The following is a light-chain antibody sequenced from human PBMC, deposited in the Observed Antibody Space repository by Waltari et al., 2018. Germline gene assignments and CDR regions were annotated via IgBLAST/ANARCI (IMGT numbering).Light chain of an antibody. J-gene: IGKJ2*01. Sequence: DIVLTQSPATVSLSPGERATLSCRTSQSVSSFVAWYQQKPGQAPRLLIYGASSRATGIPDRFSGSGSGTDFTLTISRLEPEDFAVYYCQQYGSSPLFGQGTKLEIK. V-gene: IGKV3-20*01. CDR1: QSVSSF. CDR2: GAS. CDR3: QQYGSSPL.